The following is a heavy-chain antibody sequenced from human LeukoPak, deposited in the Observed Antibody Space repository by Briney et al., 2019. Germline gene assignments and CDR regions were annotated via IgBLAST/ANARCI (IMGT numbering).Heavy chain of an antibody. CDR1: GGSISNYY. CDR3: ASHVSYAFDI. J-gene: IGHJ3*02. V-gene: IGHV4-59*01. CDR2: IYYSGST. Sequence: SXXLSLTCTVSGGSISNYYWSWIRQPPGKELEWIGYIYYSGSTNYNPSLKSRVTISVDTSKNQFSLKLSSVTAADTAVYYCASHVSYAFDIWGQGTMVTVSS.